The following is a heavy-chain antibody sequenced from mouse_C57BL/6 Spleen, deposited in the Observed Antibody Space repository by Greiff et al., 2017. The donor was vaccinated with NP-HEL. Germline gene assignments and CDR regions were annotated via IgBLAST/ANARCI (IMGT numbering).Heavy chain of an antibody. CDR2: IDPSDSYT. CDR3: VYGSSYGAMDY. Sequence: QVQLQQPGAELVMPGASVKLSCKASGYTFTSYWMHWVKQRPGQGLEWIGEIDPSDSYTNYNQKFKGKSTLTVDTSSSTAYMQLSSLTSEDSAVYYCVYGSSYGAMDYWGQGTSVTVSS. CDR1: GYTFTSYW. V-gene: IGHV1-69*01. J-gene: IGHJ4*01. D-gene: IGHD1-1*01.